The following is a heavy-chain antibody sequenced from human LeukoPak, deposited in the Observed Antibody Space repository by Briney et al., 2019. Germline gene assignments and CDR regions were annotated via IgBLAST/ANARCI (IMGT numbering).Heavy chain of an antibody. J-gene: IGHJ6*03. CDR3: ARGRVTIFGVVIPIYYMDV. CDR2: IIPIFGTA. Sequence: ASVKVSCKASGGTFSSYAISWVRQAPGQGLEWMGGIIPIFGTANYAQKFQGRVTITTDESTSTAYMELSSLRSEDTAVYYCARGRVTIFGVVIPIYYMDVWGKGTTVTVSS. V-gene: IGHV1-69*05. CDR1: GGTFSSYA. D-gene: IGHD3-3*01.